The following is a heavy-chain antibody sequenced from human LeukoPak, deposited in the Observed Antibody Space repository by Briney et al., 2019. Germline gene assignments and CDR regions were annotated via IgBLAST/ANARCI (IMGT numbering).Heavy chain of an antibody. D-gene: IGHD3-16*01. J-gene: IGHJ4*02. V-gene: IGHV3-49*04. Sequence: QPGGSLRLSCTASGFTFGDYAMSWVRQAPGKGLEWVGFIRSKAYGGTTEYAASVKGRFTISRDDSKSIAYLQMNSLKTEDTAVYYCARRVPNEVITDYFDYWGPGTLVTVSS. CDR2: IRSKAYGGTT. CDR1: GFTFGDYA. CDR3: ARRVPNEVITDYFDY.